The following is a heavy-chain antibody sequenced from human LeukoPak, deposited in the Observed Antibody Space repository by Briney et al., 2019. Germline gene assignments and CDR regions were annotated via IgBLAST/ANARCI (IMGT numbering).Heavy chain of an antibody. V-gene: IGHV4-59*01. Sequence: SETLSLTCTVSGGSISSYYWSWIRQPPGKGLEWIGYIYYSGSTNYNPSLKSRVTISVDTSKNQFSLKLSSVIAADTAVYYCARSGRITIFGVVIRPFVYWGQGTLVTVSS. J-gene: IGHJ4*02. CDR3: ARSGRITIFGVVIRPFVY. CDR1: GGSISSYY. CDR2: IYYSGST. D-gene: IGHD3-3*01.